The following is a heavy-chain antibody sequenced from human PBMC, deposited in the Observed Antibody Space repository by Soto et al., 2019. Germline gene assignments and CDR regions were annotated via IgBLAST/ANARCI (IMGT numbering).Heavy chain of an antibody. CDR3: AREQYNWKI. D-gene: IGHD1-20*01. CDR2: VYYSGGT. J-gene: IGHJ4*02. CDR1: GGSIDNSHSF. Sequence: SETLSLTCDVSGGSIDNSHSFWGWVRQPPGRGLEFLGSVYYSGGTYYNPSLKSRVTISEDASKNQVSLRLTSVTAADTAVYFCAREQYNWKIWGQGTLVTVSS. V-gene: IGHV4-39*07.